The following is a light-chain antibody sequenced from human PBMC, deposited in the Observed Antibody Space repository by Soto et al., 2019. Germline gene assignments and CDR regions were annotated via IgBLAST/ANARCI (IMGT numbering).Light chain of an antibody. V-gene: IGKV3-15*01. CDR2: DVS. Sequence: EIVMTQSPATLSVSPGERATLSCRASQNVGSNLAWYQQKPGQAPRLLIYDVSNRVTGLPARFSGSGSGTEFTLTVSSLQSEDFAVYYCQQSNNWPPWTFGQGTKVDIK. CDR1: QNVGSN. CDR3: QQSNNWPPWT. J-gene: IGKJ1*01.